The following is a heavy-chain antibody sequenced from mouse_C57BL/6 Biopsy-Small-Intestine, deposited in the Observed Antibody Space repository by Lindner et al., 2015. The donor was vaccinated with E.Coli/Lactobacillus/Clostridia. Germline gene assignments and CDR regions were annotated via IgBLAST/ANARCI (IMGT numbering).Heavy chain of an antibody. V-gene: IGHV1S136*01. Sequence: SVKVSCKASGYPFTSYFMHWVRQAPGQGLEWMGRMNPHSGAADYAQKFHGRVSMTRDTSITTAYLELSSLTSDDTGVYFCVTSRIAALDVWGPGTTVTISA. CDR2: MNPHSGAA. CDR1: GYPFTSYF. CDR3: VTSRIAALDV. J-gene: IGHJ1*01.